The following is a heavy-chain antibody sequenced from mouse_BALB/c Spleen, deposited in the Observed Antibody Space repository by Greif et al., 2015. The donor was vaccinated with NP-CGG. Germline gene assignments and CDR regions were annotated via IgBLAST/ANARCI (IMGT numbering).Heavy chain of an antibody. V-gene: IGHV7-3*02. Sequence: EVQVVESGGGLVQPGGSLRLSCATSGSTFTDYYMSWVRQPPGKALEWLGFIRNKANGYTTEYSASVKGRFTISRDNSQSILCHQMNTLRDEDSATYFCARGDGFYWFAYWGQGTLVTVSA. CDR2: IRNKANGYTT. J-gene: IGHJ3*01. D-gene: IGHD2-3*01. CDR1: GSTFTDYY. CDR3: ARGDGFYWFAY.